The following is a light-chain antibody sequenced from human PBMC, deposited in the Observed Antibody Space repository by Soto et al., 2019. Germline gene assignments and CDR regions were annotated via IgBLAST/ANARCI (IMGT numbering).Light chain of an antibody. V-gene: IGLV2-14*01. CDR2: EVS. Sequence: QSVLTQPASVSGSPGQSITISCTGTSSDVGAYNYVSWYQQYPGKAPKLMIYEVSNRPSGASNRFSGSKSGNMASLTISGLQAEDEADYYCSSYTSSGTRVFGTGTKVTVL. CDR3: SSYTSSGTRV. CDR1: SSDVGAYNY. J-gene: IGLJ1*01.